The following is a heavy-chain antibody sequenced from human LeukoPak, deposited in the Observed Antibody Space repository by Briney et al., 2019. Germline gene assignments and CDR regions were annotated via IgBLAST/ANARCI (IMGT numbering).Heavy chain of an antibody. D-gene: IGHD4-17*01. V-gene: IGHV1-2*02. CDR3: ARERNYGDYGNAFDV. CDR1: GYTFTDYY. Sequence: ASVKVSCKASGYTFTDYYIHWMRQAPGQGLEWMGWINPKRGVTTYAQKFQGRVTMTRDASITTAYMELTRLRSDDTTIYYCARERNYGDYGNAFDVWGQGTKVTVSS. J-gene: IGHJ3*01. CDR2: INPKRGVT.